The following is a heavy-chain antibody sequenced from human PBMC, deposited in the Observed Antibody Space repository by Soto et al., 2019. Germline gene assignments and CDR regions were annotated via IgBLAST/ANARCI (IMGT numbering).Heavy chain of an antibody. Sequence: ASVKVSCKASGGTFSSYAISWVRQAPGQGLEWMGGIIPIFGTANYAQKFQGRVTITADESTSTAYMELSSLRSGDTAVYYCARSRNYCSGGSCYSSYFDYWGQGTLVTVSS. CDR2: IIPIFGTA. CDR3: ARSRNYCSGGSCYSSYFDY. J-gene: IGHJ4*02. D-gene: IGHD2-15*01. V-gene: IGHV1-69*13. CDR1: GGTFSSYA.